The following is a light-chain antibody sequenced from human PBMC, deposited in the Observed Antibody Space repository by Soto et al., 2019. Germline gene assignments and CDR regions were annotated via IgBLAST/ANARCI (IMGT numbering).Light chain of an antibody. CDR2: DAS. J-gene: IGKJ4*02. V-gene: IGKV3-15*01. Sequence: EIVMTQSPVTLSVSPGERATLSCRASQSINRKVAWYQQRPGQAPRLLISDASIRATGIPARFSGSGSGTEFTLPISSLQSEDFAVYYCKQDDSWSPFTFGGGTKVEIK. CDR1: QSINRK. CDR3: KQDDSWSPFT.